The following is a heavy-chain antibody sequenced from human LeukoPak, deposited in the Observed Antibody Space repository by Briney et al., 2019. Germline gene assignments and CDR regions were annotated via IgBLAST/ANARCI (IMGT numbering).Heavy chain of an antibody. Sequence: GGSLRLSCAASGFTFSSYSMNWVRQAPGKGLEWVSSISSSSSYIYYAGSVKGRFTISRDNAKNSLYLQMNSLRAEDTAVYYCARRKVGATTGNYFDYWGQGTLVTVSS. J-gene: IGHJ4*02. CDR2: ISSSSSYI. D-gene: IGHD1-26*01. CDR3: ARRKVGATTGNYFDY. V-gene: IGHV3-21*04. CDR1: GFTFSSYS.